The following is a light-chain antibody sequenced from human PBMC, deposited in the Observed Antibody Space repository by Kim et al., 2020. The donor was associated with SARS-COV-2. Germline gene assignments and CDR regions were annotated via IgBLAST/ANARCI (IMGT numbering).Light chain of an antibody. CDR3: QQATGVPRS. CDR1: QSIGNW. CDR2: SAS. J-gene: IGKJ4*01. V-gene: IGKV1-12*01. Sequence: DIQMTQSPSFVSASVGDRVTITCRASQSIGNWLAWYQQKPGKVPKLLVYSASSLQSGVPSRFSGSGSGTEFTLTIDSLQPEDFATYYCQQATGVPRSFGGGTRVDIK.